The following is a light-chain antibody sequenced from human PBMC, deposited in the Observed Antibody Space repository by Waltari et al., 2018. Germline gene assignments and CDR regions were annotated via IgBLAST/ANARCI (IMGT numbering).Light chain of an antibody. CDR2: AAS. CDR3: QHHVRLPAT. CDR1: QSVNTY. Sequence: EIVLTQSPGTLSLSPGERATLSCRASQSVNTYLACYQQKPGQAPRLLIYAASTRGAGIPDRFSGSGSGTDFSLTISRLEAEDFAVYYCQHHVRLPATFGQGTKVEIK. V-gene: IGKV3-20*01. J-gene: IGKJ1*01.